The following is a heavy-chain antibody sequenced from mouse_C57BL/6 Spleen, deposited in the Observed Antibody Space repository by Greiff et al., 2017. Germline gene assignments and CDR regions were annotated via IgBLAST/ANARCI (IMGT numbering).Heavy chain of an antibody. CDR2: IDPETGGT. J-gene: IGHJ2*01. V-gene: IGHV1-15*01. D-gene: IGHD1-1*01. CDR1: GYTFTDYE. CDR3: TRRHYYGSSHFDY. Sequence: QVQLKQSGAELVRPGASVTLSCKASGYTFTDYEMHWVKQTPVHGLEWIGAIDPETGGTAYNQKFKGKAILTTDKSSSTAYMELRSLTSEDSAVYYCTRRHYYGSSHFDYWGQGTTLTVSS.